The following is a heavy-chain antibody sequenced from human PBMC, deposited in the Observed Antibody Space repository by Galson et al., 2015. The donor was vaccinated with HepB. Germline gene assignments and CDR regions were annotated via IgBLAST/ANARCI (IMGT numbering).Heavy chain of an antibody. V-gene: IGHV3-21*01. J-gene: IGHJ3*02. D-gene: IGHD2-2*01. CDR1: GFTFSSYS. Sequence: SLRLSCAASGFTFSSYSMNWVRQAPGKGLEWVSSISSSSSYIYYADSVKGRFTISRDNAKNSLYLQMNSLRAEDTAVYYCARDPEWCSSTSCYRGAFDIWGQGTMVTVSS. CDR2: ISSSSSYI. CDR3: ARDPEWCSSTSCYRGAFDI.